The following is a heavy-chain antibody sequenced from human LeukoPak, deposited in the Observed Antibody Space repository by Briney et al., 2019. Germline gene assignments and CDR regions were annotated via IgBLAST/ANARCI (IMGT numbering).Heavy chain of an antibody. D-gene: IGHD3-16*01. J-gene: IGHJ4*02. CDR1: GFTFSSYA. V-gene: IGHV3-23*01. CDR3: AKDSYYDYVWGSYPYLDY. Sequence: GGSLRLSCAASGFTFSSYAMSWVRQAPGKGLEWVSAISGSGGSTYYADSVKGRFTISRDNSKNTLYLQMNSLRAEDTAVYYCAKDSYYDYVWGSYPYLDYWGQGTLVTVSS. CDR2: ISGSGGST.